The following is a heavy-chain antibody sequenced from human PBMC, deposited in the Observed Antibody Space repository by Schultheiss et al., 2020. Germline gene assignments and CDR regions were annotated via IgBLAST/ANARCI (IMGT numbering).Heavy chain of an antibody. J-gene: IGHJ6*02. Sequence: ASVKVSCKVSGSTLSELSMHWVRQPPGKGLEWMGGFDPEHGETIYSQKFQGRVTMTEDTSTDTAYMELSSLRSEDTAVYYCATEDNNYPTPGGMDVWGQGTTVTVSS. CDR3: ATEDNNYPTPGGMDV. CDR2: FDPEHGET. CDR1: GSTLSELS. V-gene: IGHV1-24*01. D-gene: IGHD4-11*01.